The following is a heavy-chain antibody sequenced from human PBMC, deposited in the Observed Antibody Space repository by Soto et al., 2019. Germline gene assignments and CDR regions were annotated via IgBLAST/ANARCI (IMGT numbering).Heavy chain of an antibody. V-gene: IGHV3-33*01. J-gene: IGHJ4*02. D-gene: IGHD2-21*02. Sequence: QVQLVESGGGVVQPGRSLRLSCAASGFTFSSYGMHWVRQSPGKGLEWVAVIWYDGSIKYYGDSVKGRFTISRDNSKNTLYLQMNSLRVEDTAVYHCARYGGNSLDYWGQGALVTVSS. CDR1: GFTFSSYG. CDR3: ARYGGNSLDY. CDR2: IWYDGSIK.